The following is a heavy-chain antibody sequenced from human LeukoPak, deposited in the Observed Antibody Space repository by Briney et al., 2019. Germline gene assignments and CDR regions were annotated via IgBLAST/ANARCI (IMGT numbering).Heavy chain of an antibody. Sequence: PGGSLRLSRTASGFIYNNFGLMWVRQAPGKGLEWVSAISNDGGGTTYADFVKGRFTISRDNSKNTLFLQMNSLRAEDTALYYCAKGSSGYFADLWGQGTLVTVSS. D-gene: IGHD3-22*01. V-gene: IGHV3-23*01. CDR1: GFIYNNFG. CDR3: AKGSSGYFADL. J-gene: IGHJ5*02. CDR2: ISNDGGGT.